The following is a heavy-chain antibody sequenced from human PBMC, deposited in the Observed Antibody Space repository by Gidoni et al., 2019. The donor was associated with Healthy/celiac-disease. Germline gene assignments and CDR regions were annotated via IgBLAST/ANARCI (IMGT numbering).Heavy chain of an antibody. Sequence: QVQLVESGGGVVQPGRSLRLSCAASGFTFSSYGMHWVRQAPGKGLEWVAVIWYDGSNKYYADSVKGRFTISRDNSKNTLYLQMNSLRAEDTAVYYCARDFIAAAAGFDYWGQGTLVTVSS. J-gene: IGHJ4*02. CDR1: GFTFSSYG. D-gene: IGHD6-13*01. V-gene: IGHV3-33*01. CDR3: ARDFIAAAAGFDY. CDR2: IWYDGSNK.